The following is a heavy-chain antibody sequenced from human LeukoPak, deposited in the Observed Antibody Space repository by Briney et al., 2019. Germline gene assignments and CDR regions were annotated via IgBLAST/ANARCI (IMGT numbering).Heavy chain of an antibody. J-gene: IGHJ5*02. Sequence: ASVKVSCKASGYTFTGYYMHWVRQAPGQGLEWMGWINPNSGGTNYAQKFQGRVTMTRDTSISTAYMELSRLRSDDTAVYYCAKDPYLVVPAALNWFDPWGQGTLVTVSS. CDR1: GYTFTGYY. CDR2: INPNSGGT. CDR3: AKDPYLVVPAALNWFDP. V-gene: IGHV1-2*02. D-gene: IGHD2-2*01.